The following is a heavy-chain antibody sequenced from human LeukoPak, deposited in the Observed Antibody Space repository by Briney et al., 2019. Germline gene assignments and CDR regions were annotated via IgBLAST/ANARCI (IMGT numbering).Heavy chain of an antibody. D-gene: IGHD3-10*01. Sequence: ASVKVSCKASGGTFSSYAINWVRQAPGQGLEWMGGFIPIFGTANYAQKFQGRVTITADESTSTAYMELSSLRAEDTAVYYCAKDLMRDQWFGESWGQGTLVTVSS. CDR2: FIPIFGTA. J-gene: IGHJ5*02. V-gene: IGHV1-69*13. CDR1: GGTFSSYA. CDR3: AKDLMRDQWFGES.